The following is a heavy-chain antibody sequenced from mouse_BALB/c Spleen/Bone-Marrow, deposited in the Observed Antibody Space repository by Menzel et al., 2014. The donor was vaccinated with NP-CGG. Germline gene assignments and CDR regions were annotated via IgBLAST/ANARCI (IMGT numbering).Heavy chain of an antibody. CDR1: GFNIKDTY. CDR3: AVYDYEGFAY. J-gene: IGHJ3*01. CDR2: IDPANGNT. V-gene: IGHV14-3*02. D-gene: IGHD2-4*01. Sequence: VQLQQPGAELVKPGASVKLSCTASGFNIKDTYMHWVKQRPEQGLEWIGRIDPANGNTKYDPKFQGKATITADTSSNTAYLQLSSLTSKDTAVYYCAVYDYEGFAYWGQGTLVTVSA.